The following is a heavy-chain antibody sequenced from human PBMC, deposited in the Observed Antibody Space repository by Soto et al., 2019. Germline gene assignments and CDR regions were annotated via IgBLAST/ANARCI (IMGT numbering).Heavy chain of an antibody. CDR3: VIIDSSSGSYYLHPYYYYGMDV. J-gene: IGHJ6*02. Sequence: GGSLRLSCSASGFTFSSYAMHWVRQAPGKGLEYVSAISSNGGSTYYADSVKGRFTISRDNSKNTLYLQMSSLRAEDTAVYYCVIIDSSSGSYYLHPYYYYGMDVWGQGTTVTVSS. D-gene: IGHD3-10*01. CDR1: GFTFSSYA. V-gene: IGHV3-64D*08. CDR2: ISSNGGST.